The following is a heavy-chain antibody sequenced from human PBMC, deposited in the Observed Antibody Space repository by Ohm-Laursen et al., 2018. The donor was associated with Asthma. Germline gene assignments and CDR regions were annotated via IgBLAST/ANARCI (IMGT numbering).Heavy chain of an antibody. Sequence: SLRLSCAASGFTFSTYAMNWVRQAPGKGLEWVSDISGNGGRTKYADFVTGRFTISRDNSKNTLYLQMNSLRDEDTAVYYCARGSFDEYGDYPFDSWGQGTLVTVSS. CDR1: GFTFSTYA. CDR2: ISGNGGRT. V-gene: IGHV3-23*01. J-gene: IGHJ4*02. D-gene: IGHD4-17*01. CDR3: ARGSFDEYGDYPFDS.